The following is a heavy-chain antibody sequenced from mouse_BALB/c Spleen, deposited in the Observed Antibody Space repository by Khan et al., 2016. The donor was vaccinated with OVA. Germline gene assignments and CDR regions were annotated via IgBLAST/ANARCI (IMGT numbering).Heavy chain of an antibody. V-gene: IGHV3-2*02. Sequence: EVKLLESGPGLLKPSQSLSLTCTVTGYSFTSDYAWYWIRQLPGNQLEWMAYISYSGSTTYSPSLRSRISITRDTSKNQFFLQLNSVTTEDTATYYGASGRLLHRYPDYVDYWGQGTTLTVSS. CDR1: GYSFTSDYA. D-gene: IGHD1-1*01. J-gene: IGHJ2*01. CDR2: ISYSGST. CDR3: ASGRLLHRYPDYVDY.